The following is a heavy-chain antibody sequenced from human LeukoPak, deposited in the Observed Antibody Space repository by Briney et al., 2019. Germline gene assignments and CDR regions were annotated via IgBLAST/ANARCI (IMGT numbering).Heavy chain of an antibody. D-gene: IGHD3-10*01. CDR2: IYTSGST. Sequence: SETLSLTCTVSGGSISSGSYYWSWIRQPAGKGLEWIGRIYTSGSTNYNPSLKSRVTISVDTSKNQFSLKLSSVTAADTAVYYRARDMEGDAFDIWGQGTMVTVSS. J-gene: IGHJ3*02. CDR3: ARDMEGDAFDI. V-gene: IGHV4-61*02. CDR1: GGSISSGSYY.